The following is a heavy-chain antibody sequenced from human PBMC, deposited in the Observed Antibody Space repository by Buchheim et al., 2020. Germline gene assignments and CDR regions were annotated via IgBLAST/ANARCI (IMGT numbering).Heavy chain of an antibody. CDR3: ARTRGVERPDYYYGMDV. CDR2: IKQDGSEK. Sequence: EVQLVESGGGLVQPGGSLRLSCAASGFTFSSSXMSWVRQAPGKGLEWVANIKQDGSEKYFVDSVKGRFTXSRDTAKNSLYLQMNSLRAEDTAVYYCARTRGVERPDYYYGMDVWGQGTT. V-gene: IGHV3-7*01. D-gene: IGHD6-25*01. J-gene: IGHJ6*02. CDR1: GFTFSSSX.